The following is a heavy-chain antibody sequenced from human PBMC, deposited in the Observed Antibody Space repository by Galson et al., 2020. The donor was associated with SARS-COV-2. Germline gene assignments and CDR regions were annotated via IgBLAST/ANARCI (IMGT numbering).Heavy chain of an antibody. V-gene: IGHV1-18*01. CDR1: GYTFTSYG. CDR2: ISAYNGDT. Sequence: ASVKVSCKTSGYTFTSYGYSWVRQAPGQGLEWMGWISAYNGDTNFAQRFEGRVTMTTDTSTSTVHMELGSLTSDDTAVYYCAGEATILGSPGSSQRYFDYWGQGSLVTVSS. J-gene: IGHJ4*02. D-gene: IGHD3-10*01. CDR3: AGEATILGSPGSSQRYFDY.